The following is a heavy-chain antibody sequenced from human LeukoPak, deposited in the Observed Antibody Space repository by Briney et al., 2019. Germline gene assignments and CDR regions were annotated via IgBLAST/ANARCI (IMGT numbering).Heavy chain of an antibody. V-gene: IGHV4-31*03. Sequence: PSETLSLTCTVSGGSISSGGYYWSWIRQHPGKGLEWIGYIYYSGSTYYNPSLKSRVTISVDTSKNQFSLKLSSVTTADTAVYYCARVIVVDYYDSSGYYYSRYFDYWGQGTLVTVS. J-gene: IGHJ4*02. CDR3: ARVIVVDYYDSSGYYYSRYFDY. CDR2: IYYSGST. D-gene: IGHD3-22*01. CDR1: GGSISSGGYY.